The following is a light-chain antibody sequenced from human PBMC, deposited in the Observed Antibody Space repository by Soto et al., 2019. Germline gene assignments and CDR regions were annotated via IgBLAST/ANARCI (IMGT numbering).Light chain of an antibody. CDR2: DAS. V-gene: IGKV1-33*01. J-gene: IGKJ4*01. Sequence: DIQMTQSPSALSGSVVDGFTITVRASQDISNYLNWYQQKPEKAPKLLIYDASTLETGVPSRFSGSGSGTDFTFTITSLQPEDIATYFCQQFDNLPLTFGGGTKVDIK. CDR3: QQFDNLPLT. CDR1: QDISNY.